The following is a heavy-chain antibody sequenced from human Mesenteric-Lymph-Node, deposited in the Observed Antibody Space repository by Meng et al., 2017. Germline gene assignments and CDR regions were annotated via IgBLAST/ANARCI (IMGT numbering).Heavy chain of an antibody. D-gene: IGHD6-19*01. CDR2: IYHSGST. J-gene: IGHJ4*02. CDR1: GGSISSSNW. V-gene: IGHV4-4*02. Sequence: QVQLQDAGPGLVTPSGPLSLTCAVSGGSISSSNWWSWVRQPPGKGLEWIGEIYHSGSTNYNPSLKSRVTISVDKSKNQFSLKLSSVTAADTAVYYCARTRSSGWSFDYWGQGTLVTVSS. CDR3: ARTRSSGWSFDY.